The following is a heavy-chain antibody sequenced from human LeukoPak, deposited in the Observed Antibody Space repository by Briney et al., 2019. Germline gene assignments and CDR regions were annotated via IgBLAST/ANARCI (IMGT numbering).Heavy chain of an antibody. D-gene: IGHD3-16*01. J-gene: IGHJ4*02. CDR1: GFTFSSYG. V-gene: IGHV3-30*18. CDR2: ISYDGSNK. CDR3: AKDLGGVIDY. Sequence: PGRSLRLSCAASGFTFSSYGVHWVRQAPGKGLEWVAVISYDGSNKYYADSVKGRFTISRDNSKNTLYLQMNGLRAEDTAVYYCAKDLGGVIDYWGQGTLVTVSS.